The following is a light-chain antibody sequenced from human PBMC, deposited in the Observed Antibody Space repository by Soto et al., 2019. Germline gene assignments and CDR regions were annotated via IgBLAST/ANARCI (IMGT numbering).Light chain of an antibody. V-gene: IGLV2-8*01. J-gene: IGLJ1*01. Sequence: QSALTQPPSASGSPGQSVTISCTGTSSDVGAYDYVSWYQQHPGKAPKLIIYQVSKRPSGVPDRFSGSKSGNTASLTVSGLQAEDDAYFYCSSYAGTNIYVFGSGTKLTVL. CDR1: SSDVGAYDY. CDR3: SSYAGTNIYV. CDR2: QVS.